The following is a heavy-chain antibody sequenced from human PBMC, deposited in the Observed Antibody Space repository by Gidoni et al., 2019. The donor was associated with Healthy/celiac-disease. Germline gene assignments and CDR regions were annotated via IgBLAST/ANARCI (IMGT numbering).Heavy chain of an antibody. CDR1: GFPFSSYA. J-gene: IGHJ3*02. V-gene: IGHV3-30-3*01. Sequence: QVQLVESGGGVVQPGRSLRLSCAAPGFPFSSYAMHWVRQATGKGREGVSSISYDGSNKDYADSVKGRFTISRDNSKNTRYLQMNSLRAEDTAVYYCASQDIVVVVAATHAFDIWGQGTMVTVSS. CDR3: ASQDIVVVVAATHAFDI. CDR2: ISYDGSNK. D-gene: IGHD2-15*01.